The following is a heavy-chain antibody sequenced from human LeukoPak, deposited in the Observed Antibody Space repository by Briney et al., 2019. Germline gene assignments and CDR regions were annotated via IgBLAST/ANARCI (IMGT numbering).Heavy chain of an antibody. D-gene: IGHD4-17*01. J-gene: IGHJ4*02. CDR3: ARDIDNGDYVVY. V-gene: IGHV3-23*01. CDR2: IGSSGDIT. CDR1: GFTFSSYA. Sequence: PGGSLRLSCAASGFTFSSYAMSWVRQAPGMGLEWVSSIGSSGDITYYADSVKGRFTISRDNSKNTLYLQMSSLRAEDTAVYYCARDIDNGDYVVYWGQGTLVTVSS.